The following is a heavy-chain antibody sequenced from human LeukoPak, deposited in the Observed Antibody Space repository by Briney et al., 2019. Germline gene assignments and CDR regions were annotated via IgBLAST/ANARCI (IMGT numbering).Heavy chain of an antibody. D-gene: IGHD5-18*01. V-gene: IGHV3-48*03. Sequence: PGGSLRRSCAVSGFTFSSYEMNWVRQAPGRGLEWVSYISSSGSTIHYADSVKGRFTISRDNAKNSLYLQMNSLRGDDTAVYYCARGYSYGYDSWGQGTLVTVSS. J-gene: IGHJ5*01. CDR3: ARGYSYGYDS. CDR1: GFTFSSYE. CDR2: ISSSGSTI.